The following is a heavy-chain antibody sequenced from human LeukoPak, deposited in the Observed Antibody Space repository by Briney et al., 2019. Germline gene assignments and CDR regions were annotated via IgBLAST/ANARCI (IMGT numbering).Heavy chain of an antibody. Sequence: PSETLSLTCTVSGGSISSYYWGWIRQPAGKGLECIGHIYPSGSNNYNPSFRSRVTMSVDTSKNQFSLKLSSVTAADTAVYYCARRISGYSGYYYYYMDVWGKGTTVTISS. CDR1: GGSISSYY. V-gene: IGHV4-4*07. J-gene: IGHJ6*03. D-gene: IGHD3-22*01. CDR2: IYPSGSN. CDR3: ARRISGYSGYYYYYMDV.